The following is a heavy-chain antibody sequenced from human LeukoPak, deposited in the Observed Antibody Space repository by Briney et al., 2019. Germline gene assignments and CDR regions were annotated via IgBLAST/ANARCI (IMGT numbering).Heavy chain of an antibody. D-gene: IGHD3-10*01. J-gene: IGHJ4*02. Sequence: GGSLRLSCAASGFTFSSYSMNWVRQAPGKGLEWVAVISYDGSNKYYADSVKGRFTISRDNSKNTLYLQMNSLRAEDTAVYYCAKDWNYYGSAKDYWGQGTLVTVSS. V-gene: IGHV3-30*18. CDR1: GFTFSSYS. CDR3: AKDWNYYGSAKDY. CDR2: ISYDGSNK.